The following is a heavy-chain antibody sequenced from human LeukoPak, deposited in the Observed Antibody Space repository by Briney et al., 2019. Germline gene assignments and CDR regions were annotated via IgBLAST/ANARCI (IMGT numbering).Heavy chain of an antibody. V-gene: IGHV3-48*04. CDR3: AKTGERDY. J-gene: IGHJ4*02. D-gene: IGHD7-27*01. CDR2: ISSSSDTI. CDR1: GFTFGPYT. Sequence: QTGGSLRLSCAASGFTFGPYTMNWVRQAPGKGLEWVSYISSSSDTIYYADSVKGRFTISRDNAKNSLYLQMNSLRAEDTAVYYCAKTGERDYWGRGTLVTVSS.